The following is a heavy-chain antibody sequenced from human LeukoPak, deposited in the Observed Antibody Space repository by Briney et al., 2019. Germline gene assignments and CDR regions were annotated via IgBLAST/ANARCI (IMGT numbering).Heavy chain of an antibody. J-gene: IGHJ6*02. CDR2: IYHSGST. D-gene: IGHD3-3*01. CDR3: ARGITIFGVETGYYYYGMDV. Sequence: SETLSLTCAVSGGSISSGGYSWSWIRQPPGKGLEWIGYIYHSGSTYYNPSLKSRVTISVDRSKNQFSLKLSSVTTADTAVYYCARGITIFGVETGYYYYGMDVWGQGTTVTVSS. V-gene: IGHV4-30-2*01. CDR1: GGSISSGGYS.